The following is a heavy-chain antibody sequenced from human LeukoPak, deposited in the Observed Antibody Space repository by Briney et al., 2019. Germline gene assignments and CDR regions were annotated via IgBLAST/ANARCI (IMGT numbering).Heavy chain of an antibody. CDR3: ARDSRGYSWFDP. J-gene: IGHJ5*02. D-gene: IGHD6-13*01. CDR2: TYYRSKWNN. CDR1: GDSVSNNRAA. V-gene: IGHV6-1*01. Sequence: SQTLSLTCAISGDSVSNNRAAWHWIRQSPSRGLEWLGRTYYRSKWNNDYAVSVQSRIIINADTSKNQFSLQLNSVTPEDTAVYYCARDSRGYSWFDPWGQGTLVTVSS.